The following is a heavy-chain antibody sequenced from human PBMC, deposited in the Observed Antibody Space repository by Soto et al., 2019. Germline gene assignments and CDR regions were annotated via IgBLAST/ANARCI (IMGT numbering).Heavy chain of an antibody. J-gene: IGHJ3*02. Sequence: QVQLVQSGAEVKKPGSSVKVSCKASGGTFSSYTISWVRQAPGQGLEWMGRIIPILGIANYAQKFQGRVTITADKSTSTAYMELSSLRSEDTAVYYCAREMDTMRGIAFDIWGQGTMVTVSS. CDR3: AREMDTMRGIAFDI. CDR2: IIPILGIA. D-gene: IGHD5-18*01. CDR1: GGTFSSYT. V-gene: IGHV1-69*08.